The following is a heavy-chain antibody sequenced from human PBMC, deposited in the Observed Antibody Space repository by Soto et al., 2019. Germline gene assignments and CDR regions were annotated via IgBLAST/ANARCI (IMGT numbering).Heavy chain of an antibody. CDR1: GGSISSYY. V-gene: IGHV4-59*08. Sequence: TSETLSLTCTVSGGSISSYYWSWIRQPPGKGLEWIGYIYYSGSTNYNPSLKSRVTISVDTSKNQFSLKLSSVTAADTAVYYCARAVRPSYSSSWSQEGANEKYYFDYWGQGTLVTVSS. D-gene: IGHD6-13*01. CDR2: IYYSGST. J-gene: IGHJ4*02. CDR3: ARAVRPSYSSSWSQEGANEKYYFDY.